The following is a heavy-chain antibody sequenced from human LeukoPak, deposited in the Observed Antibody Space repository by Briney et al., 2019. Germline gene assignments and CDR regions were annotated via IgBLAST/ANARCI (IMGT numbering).Heavy chain of an antibody. CDR3: ARLAVAGTYYYGMDV. CDR2: INHSGST. D-gene: IGHD6-19*01. J-gene: IGHJ6*02. V-gene: IGHV4-39*07. Sequence: SETLSLSCTVSGYSISSGDYYWSWIRQPPGKGLEWIGEINHSGSTNYNPSLKSRVAISVDTSKNQFSLKLSSVTAADTAVYYCARLAVAGTYYYGMDVWGQGTTVTVSS. CDR1: GYSISSGDYY.